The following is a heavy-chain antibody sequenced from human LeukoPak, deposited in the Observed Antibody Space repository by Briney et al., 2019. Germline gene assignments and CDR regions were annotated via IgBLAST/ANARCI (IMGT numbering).Heavy chain of an antibody. D-gene: IGHD4-11*01. V-gene: IGHV3-48*01. CDR2: ISSSSSTI. Sequence: GGSLRLSCAASGLTFSSYSMNWVRQAPGKGLEWVSYISSSSSTIYYVGSVKGRFTISRDNAKNSLYLQMNSLRAEDTAVYYCARGGSNYAYFDFWGQGTLVTVSS. J-gene: IGHJ4*02. CDR1: GLTFSSYS. CDR3: ARGGSNYAYFDF.